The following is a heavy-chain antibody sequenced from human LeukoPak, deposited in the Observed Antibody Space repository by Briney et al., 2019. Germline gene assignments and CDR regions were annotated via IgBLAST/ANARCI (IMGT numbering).Heavy chain of an antibody. CDR1: GYTFTGYY. CDR2: INPNSGGT. V-gene: IGHV1-2*02. J-gene: IGHJ6*03. Sequence: ASVKVSCKASGYTFTGYYMHWVRQAPGQGLEWMGWINPNSGGTNYAQKFQGRVTMTRDTSISTAYMELSRLRSDDTAVYYCARAFGSNYPYYMDVWGKGTTVTISS. D-gene: IGHD3-3*01. CDR3: ARAFGSNYPYYMDV.